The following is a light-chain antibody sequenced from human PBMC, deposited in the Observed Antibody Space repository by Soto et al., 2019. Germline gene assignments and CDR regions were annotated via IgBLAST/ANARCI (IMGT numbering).Light chain of an antibody. CDR2: GAS. CDR3: QQYGSSPA. V-gene: IGKV3-20*01. J-gene: IGKJ4*01. Sequence: EIVLTQSPGTLSLSPGERATLSCRASQSVSSSYLAWYQQKPGQAPRLLIYGASSQATGIPDRFSGSGSGTDLPLTISRLEPEYFALYYCQQYGSSPAFGGGPKVEIK. CDR1: QSVSSSY.